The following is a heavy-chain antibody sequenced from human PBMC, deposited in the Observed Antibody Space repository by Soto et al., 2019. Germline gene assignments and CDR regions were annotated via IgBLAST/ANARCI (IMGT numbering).Heavy chain of an antibody. CDR1: GFTFSSSA. CDR3: ARSGYYYPLDFDH. D-gene: IGHD3-22*01. J-gene: IGHJ4*02. CDR2: ISGSGGST. Sequence: GGSLRLSCAASGFTFSSSAMGWVRQAPGKGLEWVSAISGSGGSTYYADTVKGRFTVSRDNSKNTLYLQMNSLRAEDTAVYYCARSGYYYPLDFDHWGQGNLVTVSS. V-gene: IGHV3-23*01.